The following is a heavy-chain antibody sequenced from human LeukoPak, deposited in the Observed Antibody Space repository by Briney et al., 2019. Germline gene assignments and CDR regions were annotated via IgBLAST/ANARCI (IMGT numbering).Heavy chain of an antibody. CDR1: GFTFSSYA. J-gene: IGHJ4*02. Sequence: SGGSLRLSCAASGFTFSSYAMHWVRQAPGKGLEYVSVISSNGGNIYYANSVKGRFTISRDNAKNTLYLQMNSLRAEDTALYYCARVQQYDKFDSWGQGTLVTVAS. CDR3: ARVQQYDKFDS. CDR2: ISSNGGNI. D-gene: IGHD3-22*01. V-gene: IGHV3-64*01.